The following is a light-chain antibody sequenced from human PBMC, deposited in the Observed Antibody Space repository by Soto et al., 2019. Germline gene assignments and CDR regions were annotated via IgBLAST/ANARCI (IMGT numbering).Light chain of an antibody. CDR3: QQFGSSPGFT. CDR1: QSINNRY. Sequence: EIVLTQSPGTLSLSPGERATLSCRASQSINNRYLAWYQQKPGQAPRLLYYGASSRTTGIPDRFSGSGSGTEFTLTISSLEPEDFAVYYCQQFGSSPGFTFGPGTKVDIK. V-gene: IGKV3-20*01. CDR2: GAS. J-gene: IGKJ3*01.